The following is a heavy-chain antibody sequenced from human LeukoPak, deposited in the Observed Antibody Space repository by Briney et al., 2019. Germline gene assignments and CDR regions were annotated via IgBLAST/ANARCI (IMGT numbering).Heavy chain of an antibody. CDR2: IYYSGSS. V-gene: IGHV4-59*08. D-gene: IGHD4-17*01. CDR3: ARRLRQNLFDP. J-gene: IGHJ5*02. Sequence: SETLSLTCTVSGVSISSDYWSWLRLPPGKGLEWIGYIYYSGSSNYNPSLKSRVTMSVDTSKNQFSLKLTSVTAADTAVYYCARRLRQNLFDPWGQGTLVTVSS. CDR1: GVSISSDY.